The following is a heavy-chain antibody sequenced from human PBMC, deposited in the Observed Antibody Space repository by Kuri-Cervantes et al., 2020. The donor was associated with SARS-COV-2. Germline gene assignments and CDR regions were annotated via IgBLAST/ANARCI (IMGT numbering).Heavy chain of an antibody. D-gene: IGHD3-10*01. Sequence: SETLSLTCTVSGGSISSYYWSWIRQPPGKGLEWIGYIYYSGSTNYNPSLKSRVTISVDTSKNQFSLKLSSVTAADTAVYYWAKTGRYYGMDVWGQGTTVTVSS. V-gene: IGHV4-59*01. CDR1: GGSISSYY. CDR2: IYYSGST. CDR3: AKTGRYYGMDV. J-gene: IGHJ6*02.